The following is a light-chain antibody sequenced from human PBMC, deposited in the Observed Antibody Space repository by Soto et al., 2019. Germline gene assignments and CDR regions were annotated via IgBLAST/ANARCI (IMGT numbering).Light chain of an antibody. V-gene: IGKV3D-15*01. Sequence: EIVMTQSPATLSVSPGERATLSCRATQSVRSNLAWYQQKPGQAPRLLIYDISTRATGIPTRFSGSGSGTEFTLTIRSLQSEDFAVYYCQQYNSWPFTFGGETKVDIK. CDR3: QQYNSWPFT. CDR1: QSVRSN. CDR2: DIS. J-gene: IGKJ4*01.